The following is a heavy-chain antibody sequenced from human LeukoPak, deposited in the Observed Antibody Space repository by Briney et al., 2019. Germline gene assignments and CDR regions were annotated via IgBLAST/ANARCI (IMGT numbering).Heavy chain of an antibody. J-gene: IGHJ4*02. CDR3: ARRGTYLVR. D-gene: IGHD1-26*01. CDR2: IYHSGST. Sequence: MSSETLSLTCAVSGYSISSGYYWGWIRQPPGKGLEWIGSIYHSGSTNYNPSLKSRVTISVDTSKNQFSLKLSSVTAADTAVYYCARRGTYLVRWGQGTLVTVSS. CDR1: GYSISSGYY. V-gene: IGHV4-38-2*01.